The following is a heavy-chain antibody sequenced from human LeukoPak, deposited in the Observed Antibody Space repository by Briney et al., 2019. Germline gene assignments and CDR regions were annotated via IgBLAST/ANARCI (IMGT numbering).Heavy chain of an antibody. Sequence: GGSLRLSCAASGFTFSKYWMLWVRQAPGKGLESVSRINTDGTVTTYADSVKGRFTVSRDNADNTVFLQMNSVRDGDTAVYYCATKQWLAPPPDSWGQGTPVTVSS. J-gene: IGHJ4*02. CDR1: GFTFSKYW. CDR3: ATKQWLAPPPDS. D-gene: IGHD6-19*01. V-gene: IGHV3-74*01. CDR2: INTDGTVT.